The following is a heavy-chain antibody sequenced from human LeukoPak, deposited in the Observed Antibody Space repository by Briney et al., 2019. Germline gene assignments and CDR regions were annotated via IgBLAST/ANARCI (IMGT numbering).Heavy chain of an antibody. V-gene: IGHV3-66*01. Sequence: GGSLRLSCAASGFTFSSYAMSWVRQAPGKGLEWVSILYSAGTTYYADSVKGRFTISRDNSRNILYLQMSSLRAEDTAIYYCARTPSGSGNFFDYWGQGAPVTVSS. J-gene: IGHJ4*02. CDR2: LYSAGTT. D-gene: IGHD3-10*01. CDR1: GFTFSSYA. CDR3: ARTPSGSGNFFDY.